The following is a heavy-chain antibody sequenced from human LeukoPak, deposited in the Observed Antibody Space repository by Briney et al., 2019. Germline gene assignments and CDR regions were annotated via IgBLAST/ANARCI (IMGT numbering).Heavy chain of an antibody. CDR2: TYYRSKWYN. CDR1: GDIVCSNSAA. D-gene: IGHD1-14*01. Sequence: QTLALTCSISGDIVCSNSAAWNWISQSPSIALEWLGRTYYRSKWYNGYAVSVKSRITINPDTSKNQFSLQLNSVTPDDTGVYYCARDPSGPWGQGTLVTVSS. J-gene: IGHJ5*02. CDR3: ARDPSGP. V-gene: IGHV6-1*01.